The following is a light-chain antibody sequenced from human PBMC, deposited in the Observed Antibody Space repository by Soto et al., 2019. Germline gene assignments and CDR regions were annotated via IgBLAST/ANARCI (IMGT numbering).Light chain of an antibody. J-gene: IGKJ5*01. V-gene: IGKV3-20*01. CDR2: GAX. Sequence: EIVLTQSPGTLTLSQGERATLCXRVSYFVYISYLAWYQPQPXXPPRLXXXGAXNRATGIPERFSGSGSGKDFTLTISRLEPEDFAVYYCQQYGNSPLSTFGQGTRLEIK. CDR3: QQYGNSPLST. CDR1: YFVYISY.